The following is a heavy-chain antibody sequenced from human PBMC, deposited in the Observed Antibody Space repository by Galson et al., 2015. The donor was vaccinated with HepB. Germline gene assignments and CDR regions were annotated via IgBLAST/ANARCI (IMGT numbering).Heavy chain of an antibody. J-gene: IGHJ3*02. CDR1: GFTFSSYS. CDR3: ASAQWLRAFDI. Sequence: SLRLSCAASGFTFSSYSMNWVRQAPGKGLEWVSYISSSSSTIYYADSVKGRFTISRDNAKNSLYLQMNSLRAEDTAVYYCASAQWLRAFDIWGQGTMVTVSS. CDR2: ISSSSSTI. D-gene: IGHD6-19*01. V-gene: IGHV3-48*04.